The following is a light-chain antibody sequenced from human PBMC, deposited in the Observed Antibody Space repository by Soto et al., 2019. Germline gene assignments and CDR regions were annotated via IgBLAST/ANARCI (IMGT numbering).Light chain of an antibody. CDR3: VLYMGSGKVV. CDR1: SGSVSTSYY. V-gene: IGLV8-61*01. Sequence: QTVVTQEPSFSVSPGGTVTLTYGLSSGSVSTSYYPSWYQQTPGQAPRTLIYSTNTRSSGVPDRFSGSILGNKAALTITGAQADDESDYYCVLYMGSGKVVFGGGTKLTVL. CDR2: STN. J-gene: IGLJ2*01.